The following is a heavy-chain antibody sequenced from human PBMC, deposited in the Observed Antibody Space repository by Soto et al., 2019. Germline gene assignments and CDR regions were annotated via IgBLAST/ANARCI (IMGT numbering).Heavy chain of an antibody. CDR2: ISGFNGNT. V-gene: IGHV1-18*01. J-gene: IGHJ4*02. CDR1: GYTFNFYG. Sequence: ASVKVSCKASGYTFNFYGITWVRQAPGQGLEWMGWISGFNGNTNYAADLQGRVTMTTDTSTSTAYMELRGLRSDDTAVYYCARIGVSSGHESPDFDSWGQGTLVTVSS. D-gene: IGHD3-16*01. CDR3: ARIGVSSGHESPDFDS.